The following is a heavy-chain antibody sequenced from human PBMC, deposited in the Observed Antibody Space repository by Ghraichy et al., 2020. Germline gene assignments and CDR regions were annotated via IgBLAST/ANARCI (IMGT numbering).Heavy chain of an antibody. Sequence: SETLSLTCAVYGGSFSGYYWSWIRQPPGKGLEWIGEINHSGSTNYNPSLKSRVTISVDTSKNQFSLKLSSVTAADTAVYYCARGRDYAGGLNWFDPWGQGTLVTVSS. CDR1: GGSFSGYY. D-gene: IGHD4-23*01. CDR3: ARGRDYAGGLNWFDP. CDR2: INHSGST. V-gene: IGHV4-34*01. J-gene: IGHJ5*02.